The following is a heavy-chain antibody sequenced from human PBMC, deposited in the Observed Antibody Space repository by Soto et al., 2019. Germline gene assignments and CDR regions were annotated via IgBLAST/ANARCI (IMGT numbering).Heavy chain of an antibody. Sequence: SGGSLRLSCAASGSTFSSYDIHWVRQAPGKGLEWVAAISGSGGSTYYADSVKGRFTISRDNSKNTLYLQMNSLRAEDTAVYYCAREKYCISTSCYDYYYYRMDVWGQGTTVTVSS. V-gene: IGHV3-23*01. J-gene: IGHJ6*02. CDR2: ISGSGGST. D-gene: IGHD2-2*01. CDR1: GSTFSSYD. CDR3: AREKYCISTSCYDYYYYRMDV.